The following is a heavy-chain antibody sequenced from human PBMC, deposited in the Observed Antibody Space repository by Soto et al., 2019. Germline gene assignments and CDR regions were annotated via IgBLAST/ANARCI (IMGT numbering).Heavy chain of an antibody. CDR3: ARGEDIVATISAFDI. D-gene: IGHD5-12*01. V-gene: IGHV1-2*04. Sequence: EASVKVSCKASGYTFTGYYMHWVRQAPGQGLEWMGWINPNSGGTNYAQKFQGWVTMTRDTSISTAYMELSRLRSDDTAVYYCARGEDIVATISAFDIWGQGTRVTVSS. CDR1: GYTFTGYY. CDR2: INPNSGGT. J-gene: IGHJ3*02.